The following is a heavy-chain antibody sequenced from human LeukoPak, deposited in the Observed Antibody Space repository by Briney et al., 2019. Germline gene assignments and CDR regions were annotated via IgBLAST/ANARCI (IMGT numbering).Heavy chain of an antibody. D-gene: IGHD2-21*01. J-gene: IGHJ4*02. CDR1: GDSVSSNSAA. Sequence: SQTLSLTCAISGDSVSSNSAAWNWIRQSPSRGLEWLGTTYYRSEWYNDYALSVKSRITINPDTSKNQFSLQLNSVTLEGTAVYYCARIAGVQPDYWGQGTLVTVSS. V-gene: IGHV6-1*01. CDR3: ARIAGVQPDY. CDR2: TYYRSEWYN.